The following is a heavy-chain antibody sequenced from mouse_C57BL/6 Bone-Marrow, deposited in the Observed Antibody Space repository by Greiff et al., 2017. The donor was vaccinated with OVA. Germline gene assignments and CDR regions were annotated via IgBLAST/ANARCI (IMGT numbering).Heavy chain of an antibody. J-gene: IGHJ3*01. CDR3: ASRLYDYGFAY. V-gene: IGHV14-2*01. CDR2: IDPEDGET. D-gene: IGHD2-4*01. CDR1: GFNIKDYY. Sequence: EVQLQQSGAELVKPGASVKLSCPASGFNIKDYYMHWVKQRTEQGLEWIGRIDPEDGETKYAPKFPGKATITADTSSNTAYLQLSSLTSEDTAVYYGASRLYDYGFAYWGQETLGTVSA.